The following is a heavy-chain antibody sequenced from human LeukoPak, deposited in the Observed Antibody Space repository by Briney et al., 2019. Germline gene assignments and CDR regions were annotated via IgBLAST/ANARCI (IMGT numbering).Heavy chain of an antibody. D-gene: IGHD3-3*01. J-gene: IGHJ6*02. Sequence: ASVTVSCKASGYTFTSYDINWVRQANGQGREWMGWMNPNSGNTGYAQKFQGRVTMTRNTSISTAYMELSSLRSEDTAVYYCARSRSASLTIFGVVIIEYYYYGMDVWGQGTTVTVSS. CDR2: MNPNSGNT. CDR3: ARSRSASLTIFGVVIIEYYYYGMDV. CDR1: GYTFTSYD. V-gene: IGHV1-8*01.